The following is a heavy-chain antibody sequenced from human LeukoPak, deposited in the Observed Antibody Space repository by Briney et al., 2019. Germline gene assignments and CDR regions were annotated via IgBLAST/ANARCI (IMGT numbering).Heavy chain of an antibody. V-gene: IGHV3-23*01. J-gene: IGHJ4*02. CDR3: AKVFVVVVAATAGYFDY. CDR1: GFTFSSYA. D-gene: IGHD2-15*01. Sequence: GGSLRLSCAASGFTFSSYAMSWVRQAPGRGLEWVSAISGSGGSTYYADSVKGRFTISRDNSKNTLYLQMNSLRAEDTAVYYCAKVFVVVVAATAGYFDYWGQGTLVTVSS. CDR2: ISGSGGST.